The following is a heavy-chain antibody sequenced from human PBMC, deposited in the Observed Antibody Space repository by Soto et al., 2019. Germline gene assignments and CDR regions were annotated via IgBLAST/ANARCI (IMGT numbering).Heavy chain of an antibody. Sequence: TLSLTCTVSGGSISSGGYYWSWIRQHPGKGLEWIGYIYYSGSTYYNPSLKSRVTISVDTSKNQFSLKLSSVTAAGTAVYYCAREKLGSGNEDAFDIWGQGTMVTVSS. D-gene: IGHD3-10*01. J-gene: IGHJ3*02. CDR1: GGSISSGGYY. CDR3: AREKLGSGNEDAFDI. CDR2: IYYSGST. V-gene: IGHV4-31*03.